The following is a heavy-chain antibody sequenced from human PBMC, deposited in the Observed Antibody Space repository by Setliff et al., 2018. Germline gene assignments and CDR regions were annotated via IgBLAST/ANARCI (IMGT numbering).Heavy chain of an antibody. V-gene: IGHV3-21*01. J-gene: IGHJ6*04. D-gene: IGHD6-6*01. CDR3: ARLPQVVKGGDVEV. CDR1: GFSFSSHP. CDR2: ISSRSSNI. Sequence: LRLSCEGSGFSFSSHPMHWVRQAPGKGLEWVSSISSRSSNIYYADSVKGRFTISRDNAKNSLYLQMNSLRAEDTAVYYCARLPQVVKGGDVEVWGKGTTVTRLL.